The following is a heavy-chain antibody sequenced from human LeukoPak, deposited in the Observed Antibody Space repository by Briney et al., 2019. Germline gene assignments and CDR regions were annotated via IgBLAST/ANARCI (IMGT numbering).Heavy chain of an antibody. Sequence: GESLEISCKGSGSSFTSYWISGVRQVRGKGLEWMGRIDPSDSYTNYSPSFQGHVTISADKSISTAYLQWSSLKASDTAMYYCARQGVGGSSWYYYYGMDVWGKGTTVTVSS. D-gene: IGHD6-13*01. CDR3: ARQGVGGSSWYYYYGMDV. CDR2: IDPSDSYT. V-gene: IGHV5-10-1*01. CDR1: GSSFTSYW. J-gene: IGHJ6*04.